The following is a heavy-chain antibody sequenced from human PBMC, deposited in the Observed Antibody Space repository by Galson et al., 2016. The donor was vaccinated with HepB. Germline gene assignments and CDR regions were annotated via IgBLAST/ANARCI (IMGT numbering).Heavy chain of an antibody. D-gene: IGHD3-22*01. CDR2: ISGSGGST. J-gene: IGHJ4*02. V-gene: IGHV3-23*01. Sequence: SLRLSCAASGFTFSSYAMSRVRQAPGEGLEWISGISGSGGSTFYADSVKGRFTISRDKSKNTLYLRMNSLRAEDTAVYHCAKSPWYDSSGYYYFDYWGQGTLVTVSA. CDR3: AKSPWYDSSGYYYFDY. CDR1: GFTFSSYA.